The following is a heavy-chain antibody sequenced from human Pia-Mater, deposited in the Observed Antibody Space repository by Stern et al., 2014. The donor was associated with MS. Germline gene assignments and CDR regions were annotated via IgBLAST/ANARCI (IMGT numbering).Heavy chain of an antibody. Sequence: EVQLVQSGGGLVQPGGSLRLSCAASGFNFRTFTMSWVRQAPGKGLECVSSISSSHSYTSYADSVKGRFTISRDNAKTSLYLQMDSLRAEDTAVYYCVRDRGLATVTSYFDYWGQGILVTVSS. CDR2: ISSSHSYT. CDR3: VRDRGLATVTSYFDY. V-gene: IGHV3-21*01. CDR1: GFNFRTFT. D-gene: IGHD4-17*01. J-gene: IGHJ4*02.